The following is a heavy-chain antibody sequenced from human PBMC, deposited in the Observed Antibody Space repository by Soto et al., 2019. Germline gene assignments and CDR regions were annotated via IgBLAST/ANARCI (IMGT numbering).Heavy chain of an antibody. Sequence: QVQLVESGGGVVQPGRSLRLSCAASGFTFSSYGMHWVRQAPGKGLEWVAVIWYDGSNKYYADSVQGRFTISRDNSKNTLYLQMNSLRAEDTAVYYCARALLDSGSYYALPYGMDVWGQGTTVTVSS. CDR3: ARALLDSGSYYALPYGMDV. CDR2: IWYDGSNK. V-gene: IGHV3-33*01. D-gene: IGHD1-26*01. CDR1: GFTFSSYG. J-gene: IGHJ6*02.